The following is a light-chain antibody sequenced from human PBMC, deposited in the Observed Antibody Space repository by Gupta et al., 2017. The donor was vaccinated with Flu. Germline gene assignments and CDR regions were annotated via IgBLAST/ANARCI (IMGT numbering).Light chain of an antibody. CDR1: QDISNY. Sequence: DIPMTQSPSSPPASVGDRVTITCQASQDISNYLTWYQHKPGKAPELLIYDASNLETGVPSRFSGSGSGTDFTFTISSLQTEDLATYYCQQHDNLPITFGQGTSLEIK. V-gene: IGKV1-33*01. J-gene: IGKJ5*01. CDR3: QQHDNLPIT. CDR2: DAS.